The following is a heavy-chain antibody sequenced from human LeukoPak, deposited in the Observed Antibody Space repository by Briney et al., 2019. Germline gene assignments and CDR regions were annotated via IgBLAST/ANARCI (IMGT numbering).Heavy chain of an antibody. Sequence: GASVKVSCKASGYTFTDYYMHWVRQAPGQGLEWMGWINPNSGGTNYAQKFQGRVTMSVDTSNNQFSLKLSSVTAADTAVYFCARGSTRYDYWGQGTLVTVSS. CDR3: ARGSTRYDY. CDR2: INPNSGGT. J-gene: IGHJ4*02. D-gene: IGHD2-2*01. V-gene: IGHV1-2*02. CDR1: GYTFTDYY.